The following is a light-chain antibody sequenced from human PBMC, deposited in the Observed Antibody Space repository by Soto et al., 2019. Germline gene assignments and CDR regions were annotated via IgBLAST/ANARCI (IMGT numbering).Light chain of an antibody. J-gene: IGKJ2*01. CDR3: QRTYNAPYT. CDR1: QDISNY. V-gene: IGKV1-27*01. CDR2: KAS. Sequence: DLQLTQSPSSLSEFVGDRVTITCRVSQDISNYLNSYRQKAGKAPDLLISKASNLQSGVPSRFSGSGSGTDFTLTFSSLQPEHVATYYGQRTYNAPYTFGQGAKLQNK.